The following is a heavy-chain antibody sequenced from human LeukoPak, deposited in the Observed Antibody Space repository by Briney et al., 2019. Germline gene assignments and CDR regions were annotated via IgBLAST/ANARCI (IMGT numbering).Heavy chain of an antibody. CDR1: GFTFSSYG. CDR3: ARAEPGLFDY. V-gene: IGHV3-33*01. J-gene: IGHJ4*02. CDR2: IWYDGSNK. Sequence: PGGFLRLSCAASGFTFSSYGMHWVRQAPGKGLEWVAVIWYDGSNKYYADSVKGRFTISRDNSKNTLYLQMNSLRAEDTAVYYCARAEPGLFDYWGLGTLVTVSS.